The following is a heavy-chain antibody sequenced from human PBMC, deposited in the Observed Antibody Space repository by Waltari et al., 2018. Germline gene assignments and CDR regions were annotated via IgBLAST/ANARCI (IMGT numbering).Heavy chain of an antibody. J-gene: IGHJ4*02. CDR1: GGSISSSSYY. Sequence: QLQLQESGPGLVKPSETLSLTCTVSGGSISSSSYYWGWIRQPPGKGLEWIGSIYYSGSTYYNPSLKSRVTISVDTSKNQFSLKLSSVTAADTAVYYCARYSGSYYAPDYWGQGTLVTVSS. D-gene: IGHD1-26*01. V-gene: IGHV4-39*01. CDR2: IYYSGST. CDR3: ARYSGSYYAPDY.